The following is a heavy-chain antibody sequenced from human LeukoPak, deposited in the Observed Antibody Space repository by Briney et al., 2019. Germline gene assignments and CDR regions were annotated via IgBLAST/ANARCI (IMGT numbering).Heavy chain of an antibody. CDR1: GFTFSSYS. V-gene: IGHV3-21*01. Sequence: PGGSLRLSCAASGFTFSSYSMNWVRQAPGKGLEWVSSISSSSSYIYYGDSVKGRFTISRDDSKNTLYLQMNSLRAEDTAVYYCAKAASKRTDYGDYAFYYYMDVWGKGTTITISS. CDR3: AKAASKRTDYGDYAFYYYMDV. D-gene: IGHD4-17*01. J-gene: IGHJ6*03. CDR2: ISSSSSYI.